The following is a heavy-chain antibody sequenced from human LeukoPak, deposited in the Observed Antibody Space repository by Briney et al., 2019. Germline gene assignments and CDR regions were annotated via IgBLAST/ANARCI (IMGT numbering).Heavy chain of an antibody. V-gene: IGHV1-46*01. CDR3: ARDTKACSTTSCQTSFFDY. CDR1: GHTFTTYY. D-gene: IGHD2-2*01. Sequence: ASVKVSCKASGHTFTTYYMHWVRQAPGQGLGWMGIINPSGGSTTYAQKFQGRVTLTRDTSTSTVYMELSGLRSEDTAVYYCARDTKACSTTSCQTSFFDYWGQGTLVTASS. J-gene: IGHJ4*02. CDR2: INPSGGST.